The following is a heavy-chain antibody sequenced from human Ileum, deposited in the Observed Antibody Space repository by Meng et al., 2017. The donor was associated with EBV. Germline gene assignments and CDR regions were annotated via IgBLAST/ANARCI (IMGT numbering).Heavy chain of an antibody. CDR2: IYWDDDK. D-gene: IGHD5-24*01. CDR3: AQRDPLEMGTRFDY. V-gene: IGHV2-5*02. CDR1: VCSSFTSGLG. J-gene: IGHJ4*02. Sequence: HNPLKGAGPTPVKPTQSLTLTCTFSVCSSFTSGLGVGRIRQPPGKALEWLALIYWDDDKRYSPSLKIRLTITKDTSKNQVGLTMTNMDPVDTATYYGAQRDPLEMGTRFDYWGQGTLVTVSS.